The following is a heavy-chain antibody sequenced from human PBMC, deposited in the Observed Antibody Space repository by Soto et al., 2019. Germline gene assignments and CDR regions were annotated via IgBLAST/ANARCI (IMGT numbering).Heavy chain of an antibody. D-gene: IGHD6-13*01. J-gene: IGHJ4*02. CDR3: ARAPQTVAGAGIWY. CDR1: GYTFTSYG. CDR2: ISGYNGDT. V-gene: IGHV1-18*04. Sequence: QVQLVQSGAEVKKPGASVKVSCKVSGYTFTSYGISWVRQAPGQGLEWMGWISGYNGDTNYAQKFQGRVTLTTDSSTSTAFMELRSLRSDETAVYYCARAPQTVAGAGIWYWGQGTLVTVSS.